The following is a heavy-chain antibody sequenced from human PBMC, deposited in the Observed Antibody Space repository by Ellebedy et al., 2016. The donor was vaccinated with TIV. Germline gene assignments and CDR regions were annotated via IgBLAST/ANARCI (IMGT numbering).Heavy chain of an antibody. V-gene: IGHV3-23*01. CDR2: ISSSGVST. J-gene: IGHJ4*02. CDR1: GFTFRNFA. CDR3: AKLDSSGYYYGRFEY. Sequence: GESLKISCAASGFTFRNFAMTWVRQAPGKGLEWVSSISSSGVSTDYADSVRGRVTISRDNSKNTLYLQMNSLRADDSAVYYCAKLDSSGYYYGRFEYWGQGTLVTVSS. D-gene: IGHD3-22*01.